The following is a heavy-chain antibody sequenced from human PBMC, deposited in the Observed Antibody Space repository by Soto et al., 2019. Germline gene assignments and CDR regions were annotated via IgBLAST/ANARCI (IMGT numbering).Heavy chain of an antibody. V-gene: IGHV3-21*01. CDR1: GFTFSSYS. D-gene: IGHD5-12*01. J-gene: IGHJ6*03. CDR3: AKSYSGYDYAYYYYMDV. CDR2: ISRSSSYI. Sequence: GGSLRLSCAASGFTFSSYSMNWVRQAPGKGLEWVSSISRSSSYIYYEDSVKGRFTISRDNTKNALYLQMNSLRAEDKAVYYCAKSYSGYDYAYYYYMDVWGKGTTVTVSS.